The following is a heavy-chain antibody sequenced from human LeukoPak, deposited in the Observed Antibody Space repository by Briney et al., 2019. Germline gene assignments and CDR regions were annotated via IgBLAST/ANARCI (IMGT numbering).Heavy chain of an antibody. J-gene: IGHJ4*02. CDR2: ISGGGRTT. V-gene: IGHV3-23*01. D-gene: IGHD2-15*01. CDR3: AKNVVVKRYFDY. CDR1: GSTFSKHA. Sequence: GGSLRLSCSASGSTFSKHAMSWVRQAPGKGLQWVSGISGGGRTTEYADSVKGRFTISRDNSKNTLSLQMNSLRVEDTAIYYCAKNVVVKRYFDYWGQGTLVTVSS.